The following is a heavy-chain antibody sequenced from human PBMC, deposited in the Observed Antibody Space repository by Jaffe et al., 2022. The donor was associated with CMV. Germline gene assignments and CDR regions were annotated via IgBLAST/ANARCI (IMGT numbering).Heavy chain of an antibody. Sequence: EVQLLESGGGLVQPGGSLRLSCAASGFTFSSYAMSWVRQAPGKGLEWVSAISGSGGSTYYADSVKGRFTISRDNSKNTLYLQMNSLRAEDTAVYYCAKDRGSIPNWNDPMFDYWGQGTLVTVSS. CDR2: ISGSGGST. V-gene: IGHV3-23*01. CDR1: GFTFSSYA. J-gene: IGHJ4*02. D-gene: IGHD1-20*01. CDR3: AKDRGSIPNWNDPMFDY.